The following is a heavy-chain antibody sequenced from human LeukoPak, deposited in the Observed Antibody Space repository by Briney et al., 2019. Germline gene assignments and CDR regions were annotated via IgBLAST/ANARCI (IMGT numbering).Heavy chain of an antibody. CDR3: ARGGYSSSWRKDNWFDP. Sequence: PGGSLRLSCAASGFTFSSYAMSWIRQPPGKGLEWIGEINHSGSTNYNPSHKSRVTISVDTSKNQFSLKLSSVTAADTAVYYCARGGYSSSWRKDNWFDPWGQGTLVTVSS. CDR1: GFTFSSYA. V-gene: IGHV4-34*01. CDR2: INHSGST. J-gene: IGHJ5*02. D-gene: IGHD6-13*01.